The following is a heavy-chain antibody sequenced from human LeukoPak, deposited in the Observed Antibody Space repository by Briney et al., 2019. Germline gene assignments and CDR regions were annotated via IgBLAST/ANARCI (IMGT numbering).Heavy chain of an antibody. Sequence: PGGSLRLSCAASGITFSDYAMTWVRQTPGKGLEWVSVISGGGDSTDHADSMKGRFTISRDNSKNTPYLQMNSLRVEDTALYYCAKLGCTGTICYANYWGQGTLVTVSS. CDR3: AKLGCTGTICYANY. CDR2: ISGGGDST. D-gene: IGHD2-2*01. CDR1: GITFSDYA. J-gene: IGHJ4*02. V-gene: IGHV3-23*01.